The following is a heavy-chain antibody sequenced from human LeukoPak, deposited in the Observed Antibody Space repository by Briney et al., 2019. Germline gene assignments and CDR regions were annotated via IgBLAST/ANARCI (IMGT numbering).Heavy chain of an antibody. J-gene: IGHJ5*02. CDR2: INPNSGGT. D-gene: IGHD6-13*01. V-gene: IGHV1-2*02. CDR1: GYTFTGYY. Sequence: ASVKVSCKASGYTFTGYYMHWVRQAPGQGLEWMGWINPNSGGTNYAQKFQGRVTMTRDTSISPAYTELSRLRSDDTAVYYCARGIAAAGKGWFDPWGQGTLVTVSS. CDR3: ARGIAAAGKGWFDP.